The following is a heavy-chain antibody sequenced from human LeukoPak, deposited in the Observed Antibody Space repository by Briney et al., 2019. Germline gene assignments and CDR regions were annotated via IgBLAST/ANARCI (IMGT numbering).Heavy chain of an antibody. D-gene: IGHD5/OR15-5a*01. CDR1: GFAVNTYD. J-gene: IGHJ4*02. CDR2: FGIGGTI. CDR3: AGYGVYPY. V-gene: IGHV3-48*01. Sequence: TGGSLRLSCAASGFAVNTYDMHWVRQAPGEGPQWIAYFGIGGTIYYADSVRGRFTISRDSAKNSLYLQMNGLRVDDTAIYYCAGYGVYPYWGQGTPVTVSS.